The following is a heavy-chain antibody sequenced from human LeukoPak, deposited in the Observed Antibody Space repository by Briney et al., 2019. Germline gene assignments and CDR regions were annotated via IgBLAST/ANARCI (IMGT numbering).Heavy chain of an antibody. CDR1: GFTFSSYA. CDR2: ISGSGGST. V-gene: IGHV3-23*01. D-gene: IGHD1-26*01. Sequence: GGSLRLSCAASGFTFSSYAMSWVRQAPGEGLEWVSAISGSGGSTYYADSVKGRFTISRGNSKNALYLQMNSLRAEDTAVYYCAKVVSGTELESESYFDYWGQGTLVTVSS. J-gene: IGHJ4*02. CDR3: AKVVSGTELESESYFDY.